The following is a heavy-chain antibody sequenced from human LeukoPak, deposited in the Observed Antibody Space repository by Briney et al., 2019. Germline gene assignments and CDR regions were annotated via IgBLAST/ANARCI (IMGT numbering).Heavy chain of an antibody. CDR2: ISGSGGST. D-gene: IGHD5-18*01. V-gene: IGHV3-23*01. J-gene: IGHJ4*02. CDR1: GFTFSSYA. CDR3: ANAPSLYSYGNRVDY. Sequence: PGGSLRLSCAASGFTFSSYAMSWVRQAPGKGLEWVSAISGSGGSTYYADSVKGRFTISRDNSKNTLYLQMNSLRAEDTAVYYCANAPSLYSYGNRVDYWGQGTLVTVSS.